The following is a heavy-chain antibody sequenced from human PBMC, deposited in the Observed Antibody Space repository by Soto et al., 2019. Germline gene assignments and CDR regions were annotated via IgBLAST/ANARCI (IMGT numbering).Heavy chain of an antibody. CDR1: GFTFSSYA. J-gene: IGHJ5*02. Sequence: GGSLRLSCAASGFTFSSYAMHWVRQAPGKGLEWVAVISYDGSNKYYADSVKGRFTISRDNSKNTLYLQMNSLRAEDTAVYYCARDLLPGDGGWFDPWGQGTLVTVSS. CDR3: ARDLLPGDGGWFDP. V-gene: IGHV3-30-3*01. D-gene: IGHD3-16*01. CDR2: ISYDGSNK.